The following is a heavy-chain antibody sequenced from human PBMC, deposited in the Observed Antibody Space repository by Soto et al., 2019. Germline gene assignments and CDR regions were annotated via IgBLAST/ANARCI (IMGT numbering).Heavy chain of an antibody. CDR1: GFIFSSYW. J-gene: IGHJ4*02. V-gene: IGHV3-74*01. D-gene: IGHD5-12*01. CDR2: IDSDGSST. CDR3: ARAWRPYALGY. Sequence: EVQLVESGGGLVQPGGSLRLSCAASGFIFSSYWMHWVRQAPGKGLVWVSRIDSDGSSTTYADSVKGRFAISRDNAKNTLYLQMDSLRVEDTAVYYCARAWRPYALGYWGQGTLVTVSS.